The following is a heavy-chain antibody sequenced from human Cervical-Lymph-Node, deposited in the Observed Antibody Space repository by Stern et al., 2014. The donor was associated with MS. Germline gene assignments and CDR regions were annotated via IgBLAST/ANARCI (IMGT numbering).Heavy chain of an antibody. CDR1: GYTFTSYG. CDR3: ARGLLGSENAFDI. Sequence: VQLVESGAEVKQPGASVKVSCKASGYTFTSYGISWVRQAPGQGPEWMGWISCYKGNTNYAQQLQGRFTMTTDTSTSTAYMELRSLRSDDTAVYYCARGLLGSENAFDIWGQGTMVTVSS. CDR2: ISCYKGNT. J-gene: IGHJ3*02. V-gene: IGHV1-18*01. D-gene: IGHD2-15*01.